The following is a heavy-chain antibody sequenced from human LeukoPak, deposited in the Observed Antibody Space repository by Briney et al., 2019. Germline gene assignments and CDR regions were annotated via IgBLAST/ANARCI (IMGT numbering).Heavy chain of an antibody. Sequence: ASVKVSCKASGYTFTGYYMHWVRQAPGQGLEWMGWINPNSGGTNYAQKFRGRVTMTRDTSISTAYMELSRLRSDDTTVYYCARPTECSSTSCQNWFDPWGQGTLVTVSS. CDR1: GYTFTGYY. CDR2: INPNSGGT. V-gene: IGHV1-2*02. CDR3: ARPTECSSTSCQNWFDP. J-gene: IGHJ5*02. D-gene: IGHD2-2*01.